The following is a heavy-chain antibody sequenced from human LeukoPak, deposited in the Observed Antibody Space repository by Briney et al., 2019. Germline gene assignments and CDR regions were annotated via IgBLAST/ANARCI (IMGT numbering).Heavy chain of an antibody. J-gene: IGHJ6*02. V-gene: IGHV3-7*01. CDR3: ARGHYDFWRTFYYYYYGMDV. CDR2: IKQDGSEK. CDR1: GFSFTSIC. D-gene: IGHD3-3*01. Sequence: GGSLRLACVASGFSFTSICISWVRQAPREGREWVANIKQDGSEKYYVDSVKGRFTISRDNAKNSLYLQMNSLRAEDTAVYYCARGHYDFWRTFYYYYYGMDVWGQGTTVTVSS.